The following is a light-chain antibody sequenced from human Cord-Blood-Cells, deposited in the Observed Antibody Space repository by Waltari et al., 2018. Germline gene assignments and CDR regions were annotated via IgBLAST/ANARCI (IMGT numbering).Light chain of an antibody. CDR3: CSYAGSYKG. V-gene: IGLV2-11*01. J-gene: IGLJ1*01. CDR2: DVS. CDR1: SSDVGGYTY. Sequence: QSALTQPRSVSGSPGQSVPIPCTGTSSDVGGYTYRSWYQQHPGQAPKLMIYDVSKRPSGVPDLFSGSKSGNTASLTISGLQAEDEADYYCCSYAGSYKGFGTGTKVTVL.